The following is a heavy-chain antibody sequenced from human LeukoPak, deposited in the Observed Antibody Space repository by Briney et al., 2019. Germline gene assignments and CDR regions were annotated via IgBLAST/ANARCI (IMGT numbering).Heavy chain of an antibody. CDR1: GITFRSYW. V-gene: IGHV3-7*01. Sequence: GGSLRLSCAASGITFRSYWMNWVRQAPGKGLEWLASINQDGSGKNYVDSVKGRFTVSGDNAKKYLQMNSLRAEDTAVYYCAMNWNVPPRDYWGQGTLVTVSS. CDR3: AMNWNVPPRDY. D-gene: IGHD1-1*01. J-gene: IGHJ4*02. CDR2: INQDGSGK.